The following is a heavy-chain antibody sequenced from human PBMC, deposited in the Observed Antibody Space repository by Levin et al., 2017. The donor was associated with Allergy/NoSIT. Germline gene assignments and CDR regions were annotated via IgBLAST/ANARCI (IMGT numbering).Heavy chain of an antibody. Sequence: SGPTLVKPTQTLTLTCTFSGFSLSTSGMCVTWIRQPPGKALEWLARIDLDDDKYYSTSLKPRPTISKDTSKNQVGLTMTHMGPVDTATYHWARFPHRGYTCRFWYGMDFWGHGTTVTVSS. D-gene: IGHD5-12*01. CDR3: ARFPHRGYTCRFWYGMDF. V-gene: IGHV2-70*11. CDR2: IDLDDDK. CDR1: GFSLSTSGMC. J-gene: IGHJ6*02.